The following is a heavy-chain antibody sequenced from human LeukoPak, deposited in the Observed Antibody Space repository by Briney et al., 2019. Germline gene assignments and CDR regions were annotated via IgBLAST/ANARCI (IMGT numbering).Heavy chain of an antibody. J-gene: IGHJ4*02. V-gene: IGHV1-2*06. D-gene: IGHD4-11*01. CDR3: AREDYSGGEFNY. Sequence: ASERVSCKASGYTDTGYYIHWVRQASGQWLEWMGRINPNTGGTNYAQKSQGRVTMTRDTSINTAYMELSRLRSDDTAVYYCAREDYSGGEFNYWGQGTLVTVSA. CDR1: GYTDTGYY. CDR2: INPNTGGT.